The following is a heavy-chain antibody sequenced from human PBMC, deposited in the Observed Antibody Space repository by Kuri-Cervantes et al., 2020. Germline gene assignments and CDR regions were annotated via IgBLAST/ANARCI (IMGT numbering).Heavy chain of an antibody. Sequence: GESLKISCAASGFTFSSYSMNWVRQAPGKGLEWVSYISSSSSTIYYADSVKGRFTISRDNAKNSLYLQMNSLRDEDTAVYYCAREYGSSGYYGMDVWGQGTTVTVSS. J-gene: IGHJ6*02. CDR3: AREYGSSGYYGMDV. CDR2: ISSSSSTI. D-gene: IGHD3-22*01. CDR1: GFTFSSYS. V-gene: IGHV3-48*02.